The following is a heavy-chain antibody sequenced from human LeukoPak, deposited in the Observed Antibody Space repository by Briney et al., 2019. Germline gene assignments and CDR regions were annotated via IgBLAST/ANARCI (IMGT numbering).Heavy chain of an antibody. J-gene: IGHJ4*02. D-gene: IGHD4-17*01. CDR2: IKQGGSEK. CDR1: GFTFSIYW. V-gene: IGHV3-7*01. CDR3: ARVSPNTVTTLQYFDY. Sequence: GGSLRLSCAASGFTFSIYWRSWVRQAPGKGREGVANIKQGGSEKYYVDSGKGRFTISRDNAKNSLYLQMNSVRAEDTAVYYCARVSPNTVTTLQYFDYWGQGTLVTVSS.